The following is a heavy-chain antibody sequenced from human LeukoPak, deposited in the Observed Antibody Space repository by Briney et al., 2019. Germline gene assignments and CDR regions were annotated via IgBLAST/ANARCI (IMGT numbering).Heavy chain of an antibody. J-gene: IGHJ4*02. V-gene: IGHV4-30-4*08. Sequence: PSQTLSLTCTVSGGSISSGDYYWSWIRQPPGKGLEWIGYIYYSGSTYYNPSLKSRVTISVDTFKNQFSLKLSSVTAADTAVYYCARVAVAGPRTPYFDYWGQGTLVTVSS. CDR1: GGSISSGDYY. CDR3: ARVAVAGPRTPYFDY. D-gene: IGHD6-19*01. CDR2: IYYSGST.